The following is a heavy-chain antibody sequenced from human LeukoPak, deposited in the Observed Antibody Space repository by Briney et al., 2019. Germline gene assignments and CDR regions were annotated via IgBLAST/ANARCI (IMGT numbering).Heavy chain of an antibody. CDR2: INHSGST. D-gene: IGHD3-3*01. J-gene: IGHJ6*03. CDR1: GGSFSGYY. Sequence: SETLSLTCAVYGGSFSGYYWSWIRQPPGKGLEWIGEINHSGSTNYNPSLKSRVTISVDTSKNQFSLKLSSVTAADTAVYYCARGRMHYDFWSGYYTPDYYYYMDVWGKGTTVTVSS. CDR3: ARGRMHYDFWSGYYTPDYYYYMDV. V-gene: IGHV4-34*01.